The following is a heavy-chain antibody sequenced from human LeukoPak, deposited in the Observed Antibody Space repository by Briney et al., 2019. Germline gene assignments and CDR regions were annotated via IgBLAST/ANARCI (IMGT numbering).Heavy chain of an antibody. D-gene: IGHD6-19*01. J-gene: IGHJ4*02. CDR1: GGSISSSSYY. Sequence: PETLSLTCTVSGGSISSSSYYWGWIRQPPGKGLEWIGSIYYSGSTYYNPSLKSRVTISVDTSKNQFSLKLSSVTAADTAVYYCARGGSGWFFDYWGQGTLVTVS. CDR3: ARGGSGWFFDY. CDR2: IYYSGST. V-gene: IGHV4-39*01.